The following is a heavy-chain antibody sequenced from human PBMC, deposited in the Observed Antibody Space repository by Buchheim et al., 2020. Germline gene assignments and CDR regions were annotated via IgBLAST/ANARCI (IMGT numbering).Heavy chain of an antibody. CDR2: IDGDGTGT. Sequence: EVQVVESGGGLVQPGGSLRLSCVASGYTFRSNGMHWVRQVPGKGLVWVSRIDGDGTGTTYADSVKGRFTISRDNVTNTLYLQMNSLRAEDTAVYYCPKGTGSGRLDYWGQGSL. CDR3: PKGTGSGRLDY. CDR1: GYTFRSNG. V-gene: IGHV3-74*01. J-gene: IGHJ4*02. D-gene: IGHD3-10*01.